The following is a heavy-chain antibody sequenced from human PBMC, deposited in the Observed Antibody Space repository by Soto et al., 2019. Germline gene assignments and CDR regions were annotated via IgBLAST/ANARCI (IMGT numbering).Heavy chain of an antibody. V-gene: IGHV3-53*01. Sequence: HPGWSLRLSCSASVLVVSDQYMSWGRQAPGKGLEWVAVFLIGGDTHYGESVKGRFTISRDNSKNTLYLQMNSLRAEDTAVYYCAREPLWSGPLPLDAFDLWGQGTMVTVSS. CDR3: AREPLWSGPLPLDAFDL. J-gene: IGHJ3*01. D-gene: IGHD3-3*01. CDR2: FLIGGDT. CDR1: VLVVSDQY.